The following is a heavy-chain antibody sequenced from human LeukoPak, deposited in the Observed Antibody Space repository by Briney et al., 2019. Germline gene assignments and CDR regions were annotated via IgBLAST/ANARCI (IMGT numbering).Heavy chain of an antibody. CDR1: GGSISSYY. Sequence: SETLSLTCTVSGGSISSYYWSWIRQPPGKGLEWIGYIYYSGSTNYNPSLKSRVTISVDTSKNQFSLKLSSVTAADTAVYYCARTYCSSTSCHEDWSDPWGQGTLVTVSS. CDR3: ARTYCSSTSCHEDWSDP. D-gene: IGHD2-2*01. J-gene: IGHJ5*02. CDR2: IYYSGST. V-gene: IGHV4-59*01.